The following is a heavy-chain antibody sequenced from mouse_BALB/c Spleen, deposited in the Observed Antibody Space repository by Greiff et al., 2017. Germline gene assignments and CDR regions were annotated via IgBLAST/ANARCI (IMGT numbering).Heavy chain of an antibody. Sequence: EVMLVESGGGLVQPGGSMKLSCVASGFTFSNYWMNWVRQSPEKGLEWVAEIRLKSNNYATHYAESVKGRFTISRDDSKSSVYLQMNNLRAEDTGIYYCTRHDGYYYAMDYWGQGTSVTVSS. V-gene: IGHV6-6*02. CDR3: TRHDGYYYAMDY. D-gene: IGHD2-3*01. J-gene: IGHJ4*01. CDR2: IRLKSNNYAT. CDR1: GFTFSNYW.